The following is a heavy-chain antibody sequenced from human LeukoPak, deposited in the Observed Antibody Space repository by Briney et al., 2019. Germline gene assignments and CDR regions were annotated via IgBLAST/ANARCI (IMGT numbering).Heavy chain of an antibody. CDR3: AKDLIAVAGTASLFDY. V-gene: IGHV3-23*01. Sequence: GGSLRLSCAASGFTFSSHGMNWVRQAPGKGLEWVSGISGSGDTTYYADSVKGRFTISRDNSKNTLYLQMNSLRAEDTAVYYCAKDLIAVAGTASLFDYWGQGTLVTVSS. CDR1: GFTFSSHG. J-gene: IGHJ4*02. D-gene: IGHD6-19*01. CDR2: ISGSGDTT.